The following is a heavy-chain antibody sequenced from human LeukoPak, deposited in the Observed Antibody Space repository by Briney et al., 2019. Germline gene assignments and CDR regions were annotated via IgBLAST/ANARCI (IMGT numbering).Heavy chain of an antibody. V-gene: IGHV4-59*12. CDR3: ARDAADYNAFDI. J-gene: IGHJ3*02. CDR1: GGSISSYY. Sequence: SETLPLTCTVSGGSISSYYWSWIRQPPGEGLEWIGYIYYSGSTNYNPSLKSRVTISVDTSKNQFSLKLSSVTAADTAVYYCARDAADYNAFDIWGQGTMVTVSS. CDR2: IYYSGST. D-gene: IGHD4-11*01.